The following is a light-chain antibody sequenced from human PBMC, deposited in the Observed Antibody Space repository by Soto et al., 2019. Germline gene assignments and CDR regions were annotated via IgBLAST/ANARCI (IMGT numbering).Light chain of an antibody. V-gene: IGLV1-47*01. CDR3: AAWDDSLSGNYV. CDR1: SSNIGSNY. CDR2: RNN. Sequence: QSALTQPPSASETPGQRVTISCSGSSSNIGSNYVYWYQQLPGTAPKLLIYRNNQRPSGVPDRFSGSKSGTSASLAISGLRSEDEADYYCAAWDDSLSGNYVFGAGTKLTVL. J-gene: IGLJ1*01.